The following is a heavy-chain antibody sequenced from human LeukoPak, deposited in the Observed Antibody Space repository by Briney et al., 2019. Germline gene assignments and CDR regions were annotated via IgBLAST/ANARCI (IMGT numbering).Heavy chain of an antibody. D-gene: IGHD2-2*01. CDR1: GYTFTGYY. CDR2: INPNSGGT. CDR3: ARVPRYCSSTSCWNFDY. Sequence: ASVKVSCKASGYTFTGYYMHWVRQAPGQGLEWMGWINPNSGGTNYAQKFQGRVTMTRDTSISTAYMELSRLRSDDTAVYYCARVPRYCSSTSCWNFDYWGQGTLVTVSS. V-gene: IGHV1-2*02. J-gene: IGHJ4*02.